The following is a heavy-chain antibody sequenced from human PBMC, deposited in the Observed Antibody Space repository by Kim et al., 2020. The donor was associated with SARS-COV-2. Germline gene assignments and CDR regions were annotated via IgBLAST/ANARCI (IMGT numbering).Heavy chain of an antibody. D-gene: IGHD6-13*01. CDR3: AREVEAAGKAFDY. Sequence: YAQTFQRRVTVTRDTSTSTVYMDLSSLRSEDTAVYYCAREVEAAGKAFDYWGQGTLLTVSS. V-gene: IGHV1-46*01. J-gene: IGHJ4*02.